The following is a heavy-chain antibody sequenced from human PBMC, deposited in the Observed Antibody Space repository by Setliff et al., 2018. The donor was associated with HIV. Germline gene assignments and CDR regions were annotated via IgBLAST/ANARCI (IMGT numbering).Heavy chain of an antibody. J-gene: IGHJ5*02. CDR2: IYYSGST. Sequence: SETLSLICTVSGGSISSGGYYWSWIRQHPGKGLEWIGYIYYSGSTYYNPSLKNRVTISVDTSKNQFSPKLSSVTAADTAVYYCARAPTSFGVVIPRFDPWGQGTLVTVSS. D-gene: IGHD3-3*01. V-gene: IGHV4-31*03. CDR3: ARAPTSFGVVIPRFDP. CDR1: GGSISSGGYY.